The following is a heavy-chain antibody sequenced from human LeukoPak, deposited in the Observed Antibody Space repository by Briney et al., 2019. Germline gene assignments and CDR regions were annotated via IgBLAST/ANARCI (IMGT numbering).Heavy chain of an antibody. CDR3: ASHWGGY. D-gene: IGHD3-16*01. CDR1: GFTVSTNY. V-gene: IGHV3-53*01. Sequence: GGSLRLSCAVSGFTVSTNYMSWVRQAPGKGLEWVSIIYDSGTTHYADSVKGRFTISRDNLRNTLYLQMNSLRAEDTAVYYCASHWGGYWGQGTLVTVSS. J-gene: IGHJ4*02. CDR2: IYDSGTT.